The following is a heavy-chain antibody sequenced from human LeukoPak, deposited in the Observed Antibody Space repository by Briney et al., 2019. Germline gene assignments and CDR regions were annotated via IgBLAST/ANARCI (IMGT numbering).Heavy chain of an antibody. V-gene: IGHV1-2*02. CDR2: INLNSGDT. J-gene: IGHJ5*02. D-gene: IGHD3-9*01. CDR1: GYTFTDYY. CDR3: ARSYFDVLTNYYIWLAP. Sequence: GASVKVSCKVSGYTFTDYYIHWVRQAPGQGLEWMGWINLNSGDTYYAQNFQDRVTMTGDTSISTAYLELSSLRSDDTAVFYCARSYFDVLTNYYIWLAPWGQGTLVTVSS.